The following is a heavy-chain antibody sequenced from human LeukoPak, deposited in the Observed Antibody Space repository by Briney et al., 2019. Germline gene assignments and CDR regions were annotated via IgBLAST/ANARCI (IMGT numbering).Heavy chain of an antibody. V-gene: IGHV6-1*01. Sequence: SQTLSLTCAISGDSVSSKSVAWHWIRQSPSRGLEWLGRTYYRSNDYAVSVKSRITIDPDTSKNQFSLQLNSVTPEDTAVYYCARGQFSAFDIWGQGTMVSVSS. J-gene: IGHJ3*02. CDR1: GDSVSSKSVA. CDR2: TYYRSN. D-gene: IGHD5-24*01. CDR3: ARGQFSAFDI.